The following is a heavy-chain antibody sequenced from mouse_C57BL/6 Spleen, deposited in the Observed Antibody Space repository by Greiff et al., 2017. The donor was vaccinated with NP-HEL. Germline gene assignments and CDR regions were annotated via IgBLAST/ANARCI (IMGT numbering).Heavy chain of an antibody. J-gene: IGHJ4*01. V-gene: IGHV1-22*01. D-gene: IGHD2-1*01. CDR3: ARRGNYVGYAMDY. Sequence: VQLQQSGPELVKPGASVKMSCKASGYTFTDYNMHWVKQSHGKSLEWIGYINPNNGGTSYNQKFKGKATLTVNKSSSTAYMELRSLTSEDSAVYYCARRGNYVGYAMDYWGQGTSVTVSS. CDR2: INPNNGGT. CDR1: GYTFTDYN.